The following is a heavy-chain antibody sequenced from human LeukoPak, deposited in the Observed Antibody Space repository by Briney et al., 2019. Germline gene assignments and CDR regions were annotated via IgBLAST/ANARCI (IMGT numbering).Heavy chain of an antibody. CDR3: TTATAAGLPSPHLDY. D-gene: IGHD6-25*01. CDR1: GFTFSNAW. CDR2: IKSKTDGGTT. J-gene: IGHJ4*02. V-gene: IGHV3-15*07. Sequence: PGGSLRLSCAASGFTFSNAWMNWVRQAPGKGLEWVGRIKSKTDGGTTDYAAPVKGRFTISRDDSKNTLYLQMNSLKTEDTAVYYCTTATAAGLPSPHLDYWGQGTLVTVSS.